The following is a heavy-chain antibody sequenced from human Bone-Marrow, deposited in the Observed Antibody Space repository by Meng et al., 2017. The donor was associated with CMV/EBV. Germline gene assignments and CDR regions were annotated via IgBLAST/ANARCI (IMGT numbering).Heavy chain of an antibody. J-gene: IGHJ4*02. CDR2: ISYDGSNK. D-gene: IGHD3-10*01. V-gene: IGHV3-30-3*01. Sequence: GGSLRLSFAASGFTFSSYAMHWVRQAPGKGLEWVAVISYDGSNKYYADSVKGRFTISRDNSKNTLFLQMNSLRAEDTAVYYCARGQFGSGSYFFGDYWGQGTLVTVSS. CDR3: ARGQFGSGSYFFGDY. CDR1: GFTFSSYA.